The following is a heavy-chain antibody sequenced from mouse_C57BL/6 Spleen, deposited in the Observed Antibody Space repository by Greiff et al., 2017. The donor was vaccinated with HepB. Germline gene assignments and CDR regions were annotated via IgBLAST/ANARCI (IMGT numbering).Heavy chain of an antibody. CDR3: ARPDYGSPFAY. V-gene: IGHV5-6*01. Sequence: VQLKESGGDLVKPGGSLKLSCAASGFTFSSYGMSWVRQTPDKRLEWVATISNGGSYTYYPDSVKGRFTISRDNAKNTLYLQMSSLKSEDTAMYYCARPDYGSPFAYWGQGTLVTVSA. CDR2: ISNGGSYT. D-gene: IGHD1-1*01. CDR1: GFTFSSYG. J-gene: IGHJ3*01.